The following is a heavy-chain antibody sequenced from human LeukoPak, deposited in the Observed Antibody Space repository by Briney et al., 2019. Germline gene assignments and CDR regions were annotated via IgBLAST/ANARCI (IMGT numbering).Heavy chain of an antibody. Sequence: ASVKVSCKASGGTFSSYAISWVRQAPGQGLEWMGGIIPISGTANYAQKFQGRVTITTDESTSTAYMELSSLRSEDTAVYYCARVGPYSSSFDYWGQGTLVTVSS. J-gene: IGHJ4*02. CDR1: GGTFSSYA. CDR3: ARVGPYSSSFDY. CDR2: IIPISGTA. D-gene: IGHD6-13*01. V-gene: IGHV1-69*05.